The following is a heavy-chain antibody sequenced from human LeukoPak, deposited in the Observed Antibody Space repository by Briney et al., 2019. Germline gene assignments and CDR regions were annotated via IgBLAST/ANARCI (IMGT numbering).Heavy chain of an antibody. CDR1: GGTFSSYT. CDR2: IIPIFGTA. D-gene: IGHD3-22*01. V-gene: IGHV1-69*05. Sequence: ASVKVSCKASGGTFSSYTISRVRQAPGQGLEWMGGIIPIFGTANYAQKFQGRVTITTDESTSTAYMELSSLRSEDTAVYYCARDDSSGYYYPYWGQGTLVTVSS. J-gene: IGHJ4*02. CDR3: ARDDSSGYYYPY.